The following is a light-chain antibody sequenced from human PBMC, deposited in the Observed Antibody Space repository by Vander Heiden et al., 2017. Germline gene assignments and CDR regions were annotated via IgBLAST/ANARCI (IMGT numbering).Light chain of an antibody. CDR3: QQYDNSPIT. CDR1: QSVSSSY. J-gene: IGKJ5*01. Sequence: EIVLTQPPGILSLSPSLRATVSCWASQSVSSSYLAWYQQKPGQAPKLLIYGASSRPAGIPDRISGSGSGTDFTLTISRLEPEDFAVYYCQQYDNSPITFGQGTRLEIK. V-gene: IGKV3-20*01. CDR2: GAS.